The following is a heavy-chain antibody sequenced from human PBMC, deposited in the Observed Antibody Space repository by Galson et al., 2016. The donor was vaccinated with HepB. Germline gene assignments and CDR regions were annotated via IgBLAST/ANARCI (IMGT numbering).Heavy chain of an antibody. CDR1: GGPISTGAYS. CDR3: ARDRSSGSGNFGY. Sequence: TLSLTCTVSGGPISTGAYSRSLLRQHPGKGLEWIGYIYYTGSTDCNPSLKSRVTISVDTSKNQFSLRLSSVTAADTAVYYCARDRSSGSGNFGYWGQGTLVTVSS. CDR2: IYYTGST. V-gene: IGHV4-31*03. D-gene: IGHD3-10*01. J-gene: IGHJ4*02.